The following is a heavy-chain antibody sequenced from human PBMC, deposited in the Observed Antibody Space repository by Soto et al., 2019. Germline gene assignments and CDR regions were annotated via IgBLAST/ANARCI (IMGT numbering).Heavy chain of an antibody. V-gene: IGHV4-30-4*01. J-gene: IGHJ4*02. CDR3: AREKPWAHPSTIFDY. Sequence: HVRLQESGPGLVKPSQTLSLTCSVSGGSISRDDYYWSWIRQPPGKGLEWIGYIYNTGSTTYNPSLSSRLTMSLDTSNTQFSLTLSSVTAADTAVYYCAREKPWAHPSTIFDYWGQGTLVTVSS. CDR2: IYNTGST. CDR1: GGSISRDDYY. D-gene: IGHD3-3*01.